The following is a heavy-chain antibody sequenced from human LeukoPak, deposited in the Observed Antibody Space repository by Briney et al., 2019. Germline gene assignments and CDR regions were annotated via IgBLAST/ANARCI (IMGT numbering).Heavy chain of an antibody. CDR2: IWYDGSNK. Sequence: GGSLRLSCEASGFTFSGSGMHWVRQAPGKGLEWVALIWYDGSNKYYADSVKGRFTVSKDNSKNTLYLQMNSLRAEDTAVYYCARLGSGWSVDYWGQGTLVTVSS. CDR3: ARLGSGWSVDY. V-gene: IGHV3-33*08. J-gene: IGHJ4*02. D-gene: IGHD6-19*01. CDR1: GFTFSGSG.